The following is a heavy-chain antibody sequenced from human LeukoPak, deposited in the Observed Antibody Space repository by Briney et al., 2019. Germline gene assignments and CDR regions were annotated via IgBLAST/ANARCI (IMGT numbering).Heavy chain of an antibody. D-gene: IGHD3-16*02. CDR2: IYYSGST. CDR1: GGSISSYY. J-gene: IGHJ4*02. Sequence: PSETLSLTCTVSGGSISSYYWSWIRQPPGKGLEWIGYIYYSGSTNYNPSLKSRVTISVDTSKNQFSLKLSSVTAADTAVCYCARGNYVWGSYRQPDYFDYWGQGTLVTVSS. V-gene: IGHV4-59*01. CDR3: ARGNYVWGSYRQPDYFDY.